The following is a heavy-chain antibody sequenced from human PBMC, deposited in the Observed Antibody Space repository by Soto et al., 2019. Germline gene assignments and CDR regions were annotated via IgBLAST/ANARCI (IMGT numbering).Heavy chain of an antibody. J-gene: IGHJ6*02. CDR2: TYYKSKWFH. V-gene: IGHV6-1*01. CDR1: GDSVSSDSAA. Sequence: SQTLSLTCAISGDSVSSDSAAWTWIRQSPSRGLEWLGRTYYKSKWFHDYAFSVKGRITINADPSKNQVSLQLNSVTPEDTAVYYCARAGITMVRAYYYYGMAVWGQGTTVTVSS. D-gene: IGHD3-10*01. CDR3: ARAGITMVRAYYYYGMAV.